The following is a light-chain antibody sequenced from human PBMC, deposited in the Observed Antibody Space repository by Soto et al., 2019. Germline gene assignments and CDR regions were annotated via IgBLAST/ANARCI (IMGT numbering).Light chain of an antibody. Sequence: ESVLTQFPATLSLYKGERATLSCRASQSVSSSYLAWYQQKPGQAPRLLIYGASSRATGIPDRFSGSGSGTDFTLTISRLEPEDFAVYYCQQYGSSRWTFGQGSKVDNK. CDR3: QQYGSSRWT. CDR1: QSVSSSY. CDR2: GAS. V-gene: IGKV3-20*01. J-gene: IGKJ1*01.